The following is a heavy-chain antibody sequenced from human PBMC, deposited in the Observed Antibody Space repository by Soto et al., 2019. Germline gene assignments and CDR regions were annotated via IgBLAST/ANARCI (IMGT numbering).Heavy chain of an antibody. J-gene: IGHJ4*02. CDR2: IYYSGST. V-gene: IGHV4-59*01. CDR1: GCSLSSYY. D-gene: IGHD5-18*01. Sequence: SETLSLTCTVSGCSLSSYYWSWIRQPPGKGLEWIGYIYYSGSTNYNPSLKSRVTISVDTSKNQFSLKLSSVTAADTAVYYCARAPASAMAPFDYWGQGTLVTVSS. CDR3: ARAPASAMAPFDY.